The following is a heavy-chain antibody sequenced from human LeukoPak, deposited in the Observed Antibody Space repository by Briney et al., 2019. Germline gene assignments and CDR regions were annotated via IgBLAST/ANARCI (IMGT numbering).Heavy chain of an antibody. CDR3: ARGSGVTTIYYYMDV. J-gene: IGHJ6*03. D-gene: IGHD4-17*01. V-gene: IGHV3-21*01. CDR2: ISSSSSYI. CDR1: GFTFSSYS. Sequence: GGSLRLSCAASGFTFSSYSMNWVRQAPGKGLEWVSSISSSSSYIYYADSVKGRFTISRDNARNSLYLQMNSLRAEDTAVYYCARGSGVTTIYYYMDVWGNGTTVTVSS.